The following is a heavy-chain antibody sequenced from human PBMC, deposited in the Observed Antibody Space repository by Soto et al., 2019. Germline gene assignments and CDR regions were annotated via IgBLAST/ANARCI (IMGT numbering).Heavy chain of an antibody. V-gene: IGHV1-8*01. CDR1: GYTFTSYD. CDR2: MNPNSGNT. CDR3: AGGGQLSWSGYYIPREFDP. D-gene: IGHD3-3*01. J-gene: IGHJ5*02. Sequence: ASVKVSCKASGYTFTSYDINWVRQATGQGLEWMGWMNPNSGNTGYAQKFQGRGTMTRNTSIGTAYMELSSLGSEDTAGDYCAGGGQLSWSGYYIPREFDPWGQGTLVTVSS.